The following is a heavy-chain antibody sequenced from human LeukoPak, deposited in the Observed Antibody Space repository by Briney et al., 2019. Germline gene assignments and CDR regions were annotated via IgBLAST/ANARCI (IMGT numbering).Heavy chain of an antibody. J-gene: IGHJ4*02. Sequence: ASETLSLTCAVSGGSFSGYYWTWIRQPPGKGLEWVGEINHSGSANYNPSLKSRVTISLDTSKNQFSLKLSSVTAADTAVYYCARGQGTVTTHWGQGTLVTVSS. V-gene: IGHV4-34*01. CDR2: INHSGSA. D-gene: IGHD4-17*01. CDR3: ARGQGTVTTH. CDR1: GGSFSGYY.